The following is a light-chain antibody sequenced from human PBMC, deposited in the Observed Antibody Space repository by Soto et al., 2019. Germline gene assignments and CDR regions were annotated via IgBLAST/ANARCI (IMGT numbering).Light chain of an antibody. V-gene: IGKV3-20*01. Sequence: DIVLTPSPGTLSLSPGERATLSCRAAQSVGTRLAWYQHKTGQAPRLLISGASSRATGIPDRFTGSGSETSFTLTISRLEPEDFALYYCQHYQSGHPITFGQGTRL. CDR1: QSVGTR. J-gene: IGKJ5*01. CDR3: QHYQSGHPIT. CDR2: GAS.